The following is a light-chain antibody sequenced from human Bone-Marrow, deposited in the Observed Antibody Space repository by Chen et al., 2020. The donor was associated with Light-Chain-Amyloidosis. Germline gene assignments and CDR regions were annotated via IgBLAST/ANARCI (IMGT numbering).Light chain of an antibody. V-gene: IGKV2D-29*01. CDR1: QNLLPRNGETH. J-gene: IGKJ1*01. CDR2: EVA. Sequence: DVVLTQTPLSLPVTPGQPASLSCTSTQNLLPRNGETHLYWYLQRAGEPPQLLIYEVANRFPGVPDRCIGSGSGTDITLTISRVQADDVGVFYCMQTQQLPWTFGRGTRVEIK. CDR3: MQTQQLPWT.